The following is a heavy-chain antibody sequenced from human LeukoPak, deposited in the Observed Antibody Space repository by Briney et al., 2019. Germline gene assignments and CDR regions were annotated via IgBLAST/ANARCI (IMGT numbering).Heavy chain of an antibody. V-gene: IGHV3-21*01. D-gene: IGHD3-22*01. Sequence: PGGSLRLSCAASGFTFSSYSMNWVRQAPGKGLGWVSSISSSSSYIYYADSVKGRFTISRDNSKNTLYLQMNSLRAEDTAVYYCAKVAGWEWAYYYDSSGYYFDYWGQGTLVTVSS. CDR3: AKVAGWEWAYYYDSSGYYFDY. CDR1: GFTFSSYS. CDR2: ISSSSSYI. J-gene: IGHJ4*02.